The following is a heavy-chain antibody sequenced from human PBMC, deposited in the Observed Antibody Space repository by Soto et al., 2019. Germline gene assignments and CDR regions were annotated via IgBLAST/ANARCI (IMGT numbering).Heavy chain of an antibody. CDR1: GGTFSSYA. CDR2: IIPIFGTA. CDR3: ARVEVTALRYFDWLFPGAVGGWFDP. D-gene: IGHD3-9*01. V-gene: IGHV1-69*13. Sequence: GASVKVSCKASGGTFSSYAISWVRQAPGQGLEWMGGIIPIFGTANYAQKFQGRVTITADESTSTAYMELSSLRSEDTAVYYCARVEVTALRYFDWLFPGAVGGWFDPWGQGTLVTVSS. J-gene: IGHJ5*02.